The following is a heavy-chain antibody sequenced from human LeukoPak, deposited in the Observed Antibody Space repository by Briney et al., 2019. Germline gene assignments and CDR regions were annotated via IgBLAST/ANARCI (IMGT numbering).Heavy chain of an antibody. CDR3: ARLGLGRAFDI. J-gene: IGHJ3*02. V-gene: IGHV6-1*01. CDR2: TYYRSKWYN. D-gene: IGHD3-16*01. Sequence: PSLPLSLTCAISGDSVSSNSAVWNWTRPSPWRGLEWLGTTYYRSKWYNDYAVSVKSRITNKPDTSKHQFSLQLNSATPEDTAVYYCARLGLGRAFDIWGQGTMVTVSS. CDR1: GDSVSSNSAV.